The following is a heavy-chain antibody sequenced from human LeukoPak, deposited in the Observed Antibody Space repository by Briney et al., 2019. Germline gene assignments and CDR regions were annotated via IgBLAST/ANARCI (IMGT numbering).Heavy chain of an antibody. Sequence: ASVKVSCKASGGTFSSYAISWVRQAPGQGLEWMGRIIPILGIANYAQKFQGRVTITADKPTSTAYMELSSLRSEDTAVYYCARAWALLWFGDLSYFDYWGQGTLVTVSS. J-gene: IGHJ4*02. V-gene: IGHV1-69*04. D-gene: IGHD3-10*01. CDR1: GGTFSSYA. CDR3: ARAWALLWFGDLSYFDY. CDR2: IIPILGIA.